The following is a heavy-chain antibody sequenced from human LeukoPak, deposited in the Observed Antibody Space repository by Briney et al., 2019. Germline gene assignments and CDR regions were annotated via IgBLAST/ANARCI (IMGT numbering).Heavy chain of an antibody. CDR1: GYTFTSYD. D-gene: IGHD3-10*01. CDR3: ARAYTMVHHFDY. V-gene: IGHV1-18*01. Sequence: ASVKVSCKASGYTFTSYDINWVRQATGQGLEWMGWISAYNGNTNYAQKLQGRVTMTTDTSTSTAYMELRSLRSDDTAVYYCARAYTMVHHFDYWGQGTLVTVSS. CDR2: ISAYNGNT. J-gene: IGHJ4*02.